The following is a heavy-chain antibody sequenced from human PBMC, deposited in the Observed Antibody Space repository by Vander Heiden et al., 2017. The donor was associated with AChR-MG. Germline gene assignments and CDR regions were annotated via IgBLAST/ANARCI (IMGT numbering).Heavy chain of an antibody. CDR2: IKQDGSEK. V-gene: IGHV3-7*01. CDR3: HRSGYYNGFDY. J-gene: IGHJ4*02. CDR1: GFTFSSYW. Sequence: EVQLVDSGGGLVQPGGSLRLSWAASGFTFSSYWMSWVRQAPGKGLEWVANIKQDGSEKYYVDSVKGRFTISRDNAKNSLYLQMNSLRAEDTAVYYCHRSGYYNGFDYWGRGTLVTVSS. D-gene: IGHD3-22*01.